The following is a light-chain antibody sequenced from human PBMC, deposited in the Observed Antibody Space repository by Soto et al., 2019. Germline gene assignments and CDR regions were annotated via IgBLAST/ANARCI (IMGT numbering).Light chain of an antibody. V-gene: IGLV2-8*01. CDR2: EVS. Sequence: QSALTQPPSASGSPGQSVTISCTGTSSDVGGYNYVSWYQQYPGKAPKLMIYEVSKRPSGVPDRFSGSKSGNTASLTVSGLQADDEADYYCCSYAGINSVFGGGTKLTVL. J-gene: IGLJ2*01. CDR3: CSYAGINSV. CDR1: SSDVGGYNY.